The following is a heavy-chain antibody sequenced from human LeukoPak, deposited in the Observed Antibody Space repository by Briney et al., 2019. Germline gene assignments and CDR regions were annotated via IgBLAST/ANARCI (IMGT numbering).Heavy chain of an antibody. Sequence: GGSLRLSCAASGFTFSDYYMSWIRQAPGKGLEWVSSISSGGGTIYYADSVKGRFTISRDNAKNSLYLQINSLRVEDTAVYFWAGEGYDSSGYSHDGRWDFDYWGQGTLVTVS. CDR2: ISSGGGTI. D-gene: IGHD3-22*01. V-gene: IGHV3-11*01. J-gene: IGHJ4*02. CDR1: GFTFSDYY. CDR3: AGEGYDSSGYSHDGRWDFDY.